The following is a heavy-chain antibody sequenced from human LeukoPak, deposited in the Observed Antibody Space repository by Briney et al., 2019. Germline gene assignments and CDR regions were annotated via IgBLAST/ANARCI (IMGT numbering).Heavy chain of an antibody. V-gene: IGHV3-64*01. CDR1: GFIFSSYA. J-gene: IGHJ4*02. CDR3: ARTKYSIAVAGPFDY. Sequence: GGSLRLSCAASGFIFSSYAMHWVRQAPGKGLEYVSAISSNGGSTYYANSVKGRFTISRDNSKNTLYLQMGSLRAEDMAVYYCARTKYSIAVAGPFDYWGQGTLVTVSS. CDR2: ISSNGGST. D-gene: IGHD6-19*01.